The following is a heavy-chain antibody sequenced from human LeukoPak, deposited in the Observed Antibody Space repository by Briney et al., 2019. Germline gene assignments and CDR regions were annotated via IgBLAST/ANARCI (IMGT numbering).Heavy chain of an antibody. Sequence: NPSETLSLTCAVSGGSFNDYYWSWIRQSPGKGLEWIGEINHGGHTNYNPSFKSRVTMSVDTSKNQFSLNLISVTAADAAVYYCARGSEMVRGARHYNWLDPWGLGSLVTVSS. CDR2: INHGGHT. V-gene: IGHV4-34*01. J-gene: IGHJ5*02. CDR3: ARGSEMVRGARHYNWLDP. CDR1: GGSFNDYY. D-gene: IGHD3-10*01.